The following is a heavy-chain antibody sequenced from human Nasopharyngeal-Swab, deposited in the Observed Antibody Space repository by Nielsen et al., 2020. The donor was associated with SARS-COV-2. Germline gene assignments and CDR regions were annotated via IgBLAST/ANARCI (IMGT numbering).Heavy chain of an antibody. CDR3: ARVEEYYYGSGSLSDN. D-gene: IGHD3-10*01. V-gene: IGHV3-21*01. CDR1: GFTFSSYS. Sequence: GESLKISCAASGFTFSSYSMNWVRQAPGKGLEWVSFISSSGSHKYYADSMKGRFTISRDNAKSSLYLQLSSLRAEDTAVYYCARVEEYYYGSGSLSDNWGQGTLVTVLL. CDR2: ISSSGSHK. J-gene: IGHJ4*02.